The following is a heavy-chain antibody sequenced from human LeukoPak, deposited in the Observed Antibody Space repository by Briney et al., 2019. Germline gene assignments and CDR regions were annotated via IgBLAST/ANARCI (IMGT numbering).Heavy chain of an antibody. CDR1: GFTFDDYA. Sequence: GGSLRLSCAASGFTFDDYAMHWVRQAPGKGLEWVSGISWSSGSIGYADSVKGRFTISRDNAKNYLYLHMNSLRDEDTALYYCAKATGYHYDSSGIDYWGQGTLVTVSS. CDR2: ISWSSGSI. J-gene: IGHJ4*02. CDR3: AKATGYHYDSSGIDY. V-gene: IGHV3-9*01. D-gene: IGHD3-22*01.